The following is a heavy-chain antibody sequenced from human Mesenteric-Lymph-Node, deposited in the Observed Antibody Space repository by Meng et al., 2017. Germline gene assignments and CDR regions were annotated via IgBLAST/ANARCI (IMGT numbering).Heavy chain of an antibody. D-gene: IGHD3-3*01. CDR2: ISPKSGDT. CDR3: ARDRWELAWFYFDF. CDR1: GDTFTGYY. Sequence: QVEVGQSGAEVKKPGASVKVSCKASGDTFTGYYIHWVRQTPGQGLEWMGRISPKSGDTSYAQKFQGRVTMTRDTSTYTAYMELSTLTSDDAAVYYCARDRWELAWFYFDFWGQGTLVTVSS. J-gene: IGHJ4*02. V-gene: IGHV1-2*06.